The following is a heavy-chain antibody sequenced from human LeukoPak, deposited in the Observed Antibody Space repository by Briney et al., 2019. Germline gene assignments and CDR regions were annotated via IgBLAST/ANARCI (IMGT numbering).Heavy chain of an antibody. CDR3: ARASSVRGKPFDY. Sequence: ASVEVSCKASGYTFTSYDINWVRQATGQGLEWMGWMNPNSGNTGYAQKFQGRVTMTRNTSISTAYMELSSLRSEDTAVYYCARASSVRGKPFDYWGQGTLVTVSS. V-gene: IGHV1-8*01. CDR2: MNPNSGNT. CDR1: GYTFTSYD. J-gene: IGHJ4*02. D-gene: IGHD3-10*01.